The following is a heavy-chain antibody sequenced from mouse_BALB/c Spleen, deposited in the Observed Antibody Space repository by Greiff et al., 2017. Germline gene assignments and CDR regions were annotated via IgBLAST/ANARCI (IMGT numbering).Heavy chain of an antibody. CDR2: IYPYNGGT. CDR3: ARGDDYDGFAY. CDR1: GYTFTDYN. Sequence: EVKLQESGPELVKPGASVKISCKASGYTFTDYNMHWVKQSHGKSLEWIGYIYPYNGGTGYNQKFKSKATLTVDNSSSTAYMELRSLTSEDSAVYYCARGDDYDGFAYWGQGTLVTVSA. D-gene: IGHD2-4*01. J-gene: IGHJ3*01. V-gene: IGHV1S29*02.